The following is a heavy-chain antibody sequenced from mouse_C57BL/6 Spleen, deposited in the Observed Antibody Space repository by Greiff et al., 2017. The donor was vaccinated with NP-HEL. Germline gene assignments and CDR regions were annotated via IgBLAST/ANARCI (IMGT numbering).Heavy chain of an antibody. Sequence: EVQLQESGGDLVKPGGSLKLSCAASGFTFSSYGMSWVRQTPDKRLEWVATISSGGSYTYYPDSVKGRFTISRDNAKNTLYLQMSSLKSEDTAMYYCARGYYYDAMDYWGQGTSVTVSS. V-gene: IGHV5-6*01. J-gene: IGHJ4*01. D-gene: IGHD1-1*01. CDR3: ARGYYYDAMDY. CDR2: ISSGGSYT. CDR1: GFTFSSYG.